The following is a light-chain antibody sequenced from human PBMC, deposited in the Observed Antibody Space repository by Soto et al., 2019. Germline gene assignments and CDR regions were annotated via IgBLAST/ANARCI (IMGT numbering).Light chain of an antibody. CDR3: VLYMGSGISV. V-gene: IGLV8-61*01. J-gene: IGLJ3*02. Sequence: VVTQEPSFSVSPGRTVTLTCGLSSGSVSTSYYPSWYQQTPGQAPRTLIYNTNTRSSGVPDRFSGSILGNKAALTITGAQADDESDYYCVLYMGSGISVFGGGTKLTVL. CDR2: NTN. CDR1: SGSVSTSYY.